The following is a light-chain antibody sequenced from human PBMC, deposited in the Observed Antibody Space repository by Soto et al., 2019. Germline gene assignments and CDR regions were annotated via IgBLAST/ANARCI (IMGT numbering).Light chain of an antibody. CDR2: GTS. CDR3: QHFGSSLRT. Sequence: IVLTQSPGTLSLSPGDRATLSCRASQSFSSHFLAWYQQKPGQAPRLLIHGTSSRATGIPDRFSGSGSGTDFTLTINSLEPEDFAEYYCQHFGSSLRTFGQGTKVDI. CDR1: QSFSSHF. J-gene: IGKJ1*01. V-gene: IGKV3-20*01.